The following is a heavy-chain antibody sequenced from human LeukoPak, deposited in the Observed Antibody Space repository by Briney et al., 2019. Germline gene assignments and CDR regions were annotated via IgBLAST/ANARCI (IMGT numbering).Heavy chain of an antibody. Sequence: SETLSLTCTVSGGSISSYYWSWIRQPPGKGLEWIGYIYYSGSTNYNSSLKSRVTISVDTSKNQFSLKLSSVTAADTAVYYCARARYSSSWPNYYYYMGVWGKGTTVTVSS. CDR3: ARARYSSSWPNYYYYMGV. V-gene: IGHV4-59*01. CDR1: GGSISSYY. D-gene: IGHD6-13*01. CDR2: IYYSGST. J-gene: IGHJ6*03.